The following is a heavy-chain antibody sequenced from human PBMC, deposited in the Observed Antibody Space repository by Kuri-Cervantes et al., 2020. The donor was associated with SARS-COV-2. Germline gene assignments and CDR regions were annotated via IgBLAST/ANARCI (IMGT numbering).Heavy chain of an antibody. Sequence: GESLKISCAASGFTFSDYYMNWVRQAPGKGLEWVSSISSSSTIYYADSVKGRFTISRDNAKNPLYLQMNSLRAEDTAVYYCVRDLYDSSGYYSPHVFDYWGQGTLVTVSS. D-gene: IGHD3-22*01. J-gene: IGHJ4*02. CDR3: VRDLYDSSGYYSPHVFDY. V-gene: IGHV3-69-1*01. CDR1: GFTFSDYY. CDR2: ISSSSTI.